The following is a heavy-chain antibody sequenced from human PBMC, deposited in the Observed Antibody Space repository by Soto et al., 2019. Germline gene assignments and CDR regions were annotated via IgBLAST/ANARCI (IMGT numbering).Heavy chain of an antibody. Sequence: QVQLQESGPGLVKPSETLSVTCSVSGGSIRDYYWSWIRQPAGKGLEWIGRMYISGSTKYNPSLKSRVTMSADTSVNQFSLTLISVTAAATATYYCARMYNSGFYRPEGDYYFYGMDVWGQGTTVTVSS. D-gene: IGHD5-12*01. CDR2: MYISGST. CDR3: ARMYNSGFYRPEGDYYFYGMDV. V-gene: IGHV4-4*07. J-gene: IGHJ6*02. CDR1: GGSIRDYY.